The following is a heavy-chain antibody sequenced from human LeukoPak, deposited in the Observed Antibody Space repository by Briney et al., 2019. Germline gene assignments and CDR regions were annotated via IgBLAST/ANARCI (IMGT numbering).Heavy chain of an antibody. CDR3: ARDSGSYYVVGFDY. D-gene: IGHD1-26*01. Sequence: ASVKVSCKASGYTFTGYYVHWVRQAPGQGLEWMGWINPNSGGTNYAQKFQGRVTMTRDTSISTAYVELSRLRSDDTAVYYCARDSGSYYVVGFDYWGQGTLVTVSS. CDR1: GYTFTGYY. J-gene: IGHJ4*02. V-gene: IGHV1-2*02. CDR2: INPNSGGT.